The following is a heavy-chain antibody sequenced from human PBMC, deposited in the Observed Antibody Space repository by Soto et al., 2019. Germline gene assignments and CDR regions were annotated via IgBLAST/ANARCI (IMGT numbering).Heavy chain of an antibody. CDR3: VSLWSVTGSRDY. V-gene: IGHV3-72*01. Sequence: EVQLVESGGGLVQPGGSLRLSCAVSGLTFSDHYMGWVRQAPGKGLDWVGRIRDRVHSYSTEYAASVKVRFTISRDDSRNSLYLQMNSLKMEATAVFYCVSLWSVTGSRDYWGRGTLVTVAS. J-gene: IGHJ4*02. D-gene: IGHD1-20*01. CDR1: GLTFSDHY. CDR2: IRDRVHSYST.